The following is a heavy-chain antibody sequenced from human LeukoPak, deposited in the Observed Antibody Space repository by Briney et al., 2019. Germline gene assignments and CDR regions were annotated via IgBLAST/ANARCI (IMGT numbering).Heavy chain of an antibody. Sequence: ASVKVPCKASGYTFTSYGISWVRQAPGQGLEWMGWISAYNGNTNYAQKLQGRVTMTTDTSTSTAYMELRSLRSDDTAVYYCARDSLPDTAMNGIDAFDIWGQGTMVTVSS. V-gene: IGHV1-18*01. CDR1: GYTFTSYG. D-gene: IGHD5-18*01. CDR2: ISAYNGNT. CDR3: ARDSLPDTAMNGIDAFDI. J-gene: IGHJ3*02.